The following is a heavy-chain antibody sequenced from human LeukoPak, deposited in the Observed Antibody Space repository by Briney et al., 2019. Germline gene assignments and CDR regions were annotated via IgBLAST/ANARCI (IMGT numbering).Heavy chain of an antibody. CDR1: SGSLSGYY. Sequence: SETLSLTCAVYSGSLSGYYWSWIRQHPGKGLEWIGYIYYSGSTYYNPSLKSRVTISVDTSKNQFSLKLSSVTAADTAVYYCVTSKYYDILTGYRGVFDYWGQGTLVTVSS. CDR3: VTSKYYDILTGYRGVFDY. CDR2: IYYSGST. J-gene: IGHJ4*02. V-gene: IGHV4-31*11. D-gene: IGHD3-9*01.